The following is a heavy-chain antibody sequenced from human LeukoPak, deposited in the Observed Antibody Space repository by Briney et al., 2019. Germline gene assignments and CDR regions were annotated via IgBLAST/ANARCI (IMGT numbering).Heavy chain of an antibody. V-gene: IGHV1-69*13. CDR2: IIPIFGTA. Sequence: GASVKVSCKASGGTFSSYAISWVRQAPGQGLEWMGGIIPIFGTANYAQKFQGRVTITADESTSTAYMELSSLRSEDTAVYYCAREKGYCSGGSCYSGLRPTYYCYYGMDVWGQGTTVTVSS. D-gene: IGHD2-15*01. CDR3: AREKGYCSGGSCYSGLRPTYYCYYGMDV. J-gene: IGHJ6*02. CDR1: GGTFSSYA.